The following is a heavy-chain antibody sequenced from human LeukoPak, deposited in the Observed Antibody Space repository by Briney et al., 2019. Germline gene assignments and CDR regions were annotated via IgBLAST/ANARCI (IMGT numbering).Heavy chain of an antibody. CDR1: GGSISSYY. V-gene: IGHV4-59*01. CDR3: ATSRIQLWPSYFDY. Sequence: PSETLSLTCTVSGGSISSYYWSWIRQPPGKGLEWIGYIYYSGSTNYNPSLKSRVTISVDTSKNQFSLKLSSVTAADTAVYYCATSRIQLWPSYFDYWGQGTLVTVSS. J-gene: IGHJ4*02. CDR2: IYYSGST. D-gene: IGHD5-18*01.